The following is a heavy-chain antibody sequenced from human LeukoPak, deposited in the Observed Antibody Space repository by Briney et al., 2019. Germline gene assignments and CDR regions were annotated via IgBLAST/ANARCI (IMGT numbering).Heavy chain of an antibody. J-gene: IGHJ5*02. V-gene: IGHV3-66*03. Sequence: GGSLRLSCAGSGFTVSNYYMSWVRQAPGKGLEWVSLIRDSGETFYSDSVKGRFTISRDNSKNTMYLQMNRLRVEDTAVYFCARDRAVTQDWVEFDPWGQGTLVTVSS. CDR3: ARDRAVTQDWVEFDP. CDR1: GFTVSNYY. CDR2: IRDSGET. D-gene: IGHD4-17*01.